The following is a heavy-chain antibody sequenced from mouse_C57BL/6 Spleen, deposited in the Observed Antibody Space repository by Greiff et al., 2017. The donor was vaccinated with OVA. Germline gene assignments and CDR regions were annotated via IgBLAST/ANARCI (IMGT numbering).Heavy chain of an antibody. CDR1: GYSFTSYY. D-gene: IGHD1-1*01. V-gene: IGHV1-66*01. CDR2: IYPGSGNT. J-gene: IGHJ4*01. CDR3: ARYPPYYGSSSYYAMDY. Sequence: VQLQESGPELVKPGASVKISCKASGYSFTSYYIHWVKQRPGQGLEWIGWIYPGSGNTKYNEKFKGKATLTADTSSSTAYMQLSSLTSEDSAVYYCARYPPYYGSSSYYAMDYWGQGTSVTVSS.